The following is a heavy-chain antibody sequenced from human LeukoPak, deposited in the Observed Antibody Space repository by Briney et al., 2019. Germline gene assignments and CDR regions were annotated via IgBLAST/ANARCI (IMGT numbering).Heavy chain of an antibody. Sequence: GGSLRLSCAASGFTFSSYGMHWVRQAPGKGLEWLALVSYNGLEIYYGDSVKGRFTISRDNSRDTVYLQMNSLTPEDTAVYYCVRVRGVMTGPYDYWGQGTLVTVSS. CDR3: VRVRGVMTGPYDY. J-gene: IGHJ4*02. CDR2: VSYNGLEI. CDR1: GFTFSSYG. V-gene: IGHV3-30*03. D-gene: IGHD3-10*01.